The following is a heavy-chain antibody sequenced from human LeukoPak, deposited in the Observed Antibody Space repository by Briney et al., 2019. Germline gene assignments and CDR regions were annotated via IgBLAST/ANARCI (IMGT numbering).Heavy chain of an antibody. CDR1: GGSISSYY. CDR3: ARDRGSGSSRGWFDP. J-gene: IGHJ5*02. Sequence: SETLSLTCTVSGGSISSYYWSWIRQPPGKGLEWIGYIYYSGSTNYNPSLKSRVTISVDTSKNQFSLKLSSVTAAVTAVYYCARDRGSGSSRGWFDPWGQGTLVTVSS. CDR2: IYYSGST. D-gene: IGHD3-10*01. V-gene: IGHV4-59*01.